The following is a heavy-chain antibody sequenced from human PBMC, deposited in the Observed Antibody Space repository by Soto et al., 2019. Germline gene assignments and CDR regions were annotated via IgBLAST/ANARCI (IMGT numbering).Heavy chain of an antibody. V-gene: IGHV4-31*03. CDR3: ARAGGLADTCVFDS. D-gene: IGHD6-19*01. CDR1: GGSISSVDSH. CDR2: IYYTGSS. J-gene: IGHJ4*01. Sequence: PSETLSLTCTVSGGSISSVDSHWSWIRQLPGKGLELIGHIYYTGSSYYSPSLESRLTMSVDTSKSQFSLKLSSVTAADTAVYYCARAGGLADTCVFDSWGHGTLVTVSS.